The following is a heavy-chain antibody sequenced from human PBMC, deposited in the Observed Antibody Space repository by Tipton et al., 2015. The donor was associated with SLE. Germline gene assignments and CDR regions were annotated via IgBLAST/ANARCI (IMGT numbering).Heavy chain of an antibody. V-gene: IGHV4-61*02. Sequence: TLSLTCTVSGDSFSSASYYWNWIRQPAGKGLEWIGRAYTTGSPYYNPSLESRVAISMDTSKNQFSLKLTAVTAADTAVYYCARTLDALDIWGQGTMVTVSS. J-gene: IGHJ3*02. CDR2: AYTTGSP. CDR3: ARTLDALDI. CDR1: GDSFSSASYY.